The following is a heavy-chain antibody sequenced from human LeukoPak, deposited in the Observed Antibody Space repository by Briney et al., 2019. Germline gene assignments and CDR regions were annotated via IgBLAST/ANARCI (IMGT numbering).Heavy chain of an antibody. Sequence: GGSLRLSCAASGFTVSSNYMSWVRQAPGKGLEWVSVIYNDGRTYYADSVKGRFTISRDTSKNTLYLQITSLRAEDTAVYYCASVTYYYDSSGYNFDLWGRGTLVTVSS. D-gene: IGHD3-22*01. CDR2: IYNDGRT. CDR3: ASVTYYYDSSGYNFDL. CDR1: GFTVSSNY. V-gene: IGHV3-53*01. J-gene: IGHJ2*01.